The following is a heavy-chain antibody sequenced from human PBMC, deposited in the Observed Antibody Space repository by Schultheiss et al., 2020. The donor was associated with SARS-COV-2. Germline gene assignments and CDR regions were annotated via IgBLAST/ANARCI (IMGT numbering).Heavy chain of an antibody. CDR1: GGSISSGGYY. CDR2: IYYSGST. D-gene: IGHD6-13*01. V-gene: IGHV4-31*03. J-gene: IGHJ4*02. CDR3: ARASSSWYCLDY. Sequence: SQTLSLTCTVSGGSISSGGYYWSWIRQHPGKGLEWIGYIYYSGSTYYNPSLKSRVTISVDTSKNQFSLKLSSVTAADTAVYYCARASSSWYCLDYWGQGTLVTVSS.